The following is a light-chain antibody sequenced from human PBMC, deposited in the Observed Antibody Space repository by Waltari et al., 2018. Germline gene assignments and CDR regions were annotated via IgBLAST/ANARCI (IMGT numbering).Light chain of an antibody. CDR1: QSVFNNDNNKNQ. CDR3: QRYFNIVL. Sequence: DIVVTQSPHSLAVSLGERATINCNPGQSVFNNDNNKNQLAWYQQKPGQPPKLLICCASTRESGVPERFSGSGFGTDFTLTISSLQAEDVAVYYCQRYFNIVLFGQGTRVEIK. J-gene: IGKJ5*01. CDR2: CAS. V-gene: IGKV4-1*01.